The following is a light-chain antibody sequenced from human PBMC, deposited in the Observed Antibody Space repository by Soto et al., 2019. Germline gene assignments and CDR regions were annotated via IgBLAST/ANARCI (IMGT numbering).Light chain of an antibody. J-gene: IGKJ1*01. V-gene: IGKV3-20*01. Sequence: EIVLTQSPGTLSLSPGERATLSCRASQSVSTNSLAVYHRKAGQAPSLLSYDECNRATGIPDRCSGSGSGTYFTLTISILAPDDFAVYYCQHYRDASTFGQGTKVDIK. CDR2: DEC. CDR3: QHYRDAST. CDR1: QSVSTNS.